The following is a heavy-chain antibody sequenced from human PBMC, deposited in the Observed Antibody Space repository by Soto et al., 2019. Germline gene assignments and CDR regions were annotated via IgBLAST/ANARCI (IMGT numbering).Heavy chain of an antibody. CDR3: ARGYSSSRHYYYYYMDV. V-gene: IGHV4-59*01. CDR1: GGSISSYY. D-gene: IGHD6-13*01. J-gene: IGHJ6*03. Sequence: QVQLQESGPGLVKPSETLSLTCTVSGGSISSYYWSGIRQPPGKGREWIGYIYYSGSTNYNPSLKSRVTISVDTSKNQFSLKLSFVTAADTAVYYCARGYSSSRHYYYYYMDVWGQGTTVTVSS. CDR2: IYYSGST.